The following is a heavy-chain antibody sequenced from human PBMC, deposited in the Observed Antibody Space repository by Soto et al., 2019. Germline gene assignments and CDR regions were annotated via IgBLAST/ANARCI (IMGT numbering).Heavy chain of an antibody. CDR3: ARDPYYDFWSGRRVGWFDP. D-gene: IGHD3-3*01. CDR2: INPNSGGT. Sequence: ASVKVSCKASGYTFTGYYMHWVRQAPGQGLEWMGWINPNSGGTNYAQKFQGRVTMTRDTSISTAYMELSRLRSDDTAVYYCARDPYYDFWSGRRVGWFDPWGQGTLVTVSS. J-gene: IGHJ5*02. V-gene: IGHV1-2*02. CDR1: GYTFTGYY.